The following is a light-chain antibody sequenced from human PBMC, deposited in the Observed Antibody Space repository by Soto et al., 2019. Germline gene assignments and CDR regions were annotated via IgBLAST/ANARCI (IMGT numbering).Light chain of an antibody. V-gene: IGKV3-20*01. J-gene: IGKJ4*01. CDR3: QQYSSSPLT. CDR2: GAS. Sequence: NQSPSALSVKQGERATLSCRASQSVSSNLAWYQQKPGQAPRLLIYGASTRATGIPDRFSGSGSGTDFTLTISRLEPEDFAVYHCQQYSSSPLTFGGGTMV. CDR1: QSVSSN.